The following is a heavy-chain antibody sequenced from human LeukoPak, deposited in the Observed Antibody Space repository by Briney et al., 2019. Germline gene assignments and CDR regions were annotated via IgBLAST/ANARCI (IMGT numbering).Heavy chain of an antibody. CDR1: GYTFTGYY. V-gene: IGHV1-2*02. D-gene: IGHD1-26*01. J-gene: IGHJ5*02. CDR3: ARGAGSFDP. Sequence: ASVKVSCKASGYTFTGYYMHWVRQAPGQGLEWMGWINPKSGGTNYAEKFQGRVTMTRDTSISTAYMEVIRLRSDDTAVYYCARGAGSFDPWGQGTLVTVSS. CDR2: INPKSGGT.